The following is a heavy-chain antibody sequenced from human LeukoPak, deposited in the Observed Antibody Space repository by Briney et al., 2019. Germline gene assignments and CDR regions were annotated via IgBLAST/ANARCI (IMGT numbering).Heavy chain of an antibody. J-gene: IGHJ4*02. CDR1: GFTFSSYE. D-gene: IGHD3-10*01. CDR3: AKDWKFYYVSGSFFPDN. Sequence: PGGSLRLSCAASGFTFSSYEMNWVRQAPGKGLECVAVISHDGSKKYYADFVKGRFTISRDNSKNTLYLHMNSLIPEDTAVYFCAKDWKFYYVSGSFFPDNWGQGTLVTVSS. CDR2: ISHDGSKK. V-gene: IGHV3-30-3*01.